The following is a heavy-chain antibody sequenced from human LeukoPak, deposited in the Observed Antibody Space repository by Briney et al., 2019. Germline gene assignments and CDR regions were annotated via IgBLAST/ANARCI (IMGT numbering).Heavy chain of an antibody. CDR2: INHGGST. J-gene: IGHJ5*01. Sequence: SETLSLTCAVYGGSLSGYYWTWIRQPPGKGLEWIAEINHGGSTNYNPSLRSRVIISVDTAKNQFSLRLRSLTAADTAVYYCARLWGPHVVRGVTRDSWFDPWGQGALVTVSS. CDR3: ARLWGPHVVRGVTRDSWFDP. CDR1: GGSLSGYY. V-gene: IGHV4-34*01. D-gene: IGHD3-10*01.